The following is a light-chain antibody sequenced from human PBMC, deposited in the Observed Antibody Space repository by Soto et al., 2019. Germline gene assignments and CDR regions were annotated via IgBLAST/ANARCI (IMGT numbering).Light chain of an antibody. J-gene: IGKJ1*01. V-gene: IGKV3-20*01. CDR2: GAS. CDR1: QSVSRN. Sequence: MGIQQSPAPQCVSPGERSTLSCRASQSVSRNLAWYQQKPGQAPRLLIYGASNRATGIPDRFSGSGSGTDFTLTISRLESKDFAVYYCQLYGRSGTFRQGTKV. CDR3: QLYGRSGT.